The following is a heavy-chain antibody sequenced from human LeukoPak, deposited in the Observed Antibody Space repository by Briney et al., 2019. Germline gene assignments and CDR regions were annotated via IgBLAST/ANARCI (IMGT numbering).Heavy chain of an antibody. Sequence: SGTLSLTCTVSGDSINSLDLWSWVRRPPGKGLEWIGEINHSGSTNYNPSLKSRVTISVDTSKNQFSLKLSSVTAADTAVYYCACYDYGDYEFDYWGQGTLVTVSS. CDR2: INHSGST. V-gene: IGHV4-4*02. CDR3: ACYDYGDYEFDY. D-gene: IGHD4-17*01. J-gene: IGHJ4*02. CDR1: GDSINSLDL.